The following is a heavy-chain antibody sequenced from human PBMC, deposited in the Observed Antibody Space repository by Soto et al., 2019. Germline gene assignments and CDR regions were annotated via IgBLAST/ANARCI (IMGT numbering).Heavy chain of an antibody. J-gene: IGHJ4*02. CDR1: GGSISSYY. V-gene: IGHV4-59*01. CDR2: IYYSGST. D-gene: IGHD6-13*01. Sequence: PSETLSLTCIVSGGSISSYYWSWIRQPPGKGLEWIGYIYYSGSTNYNPSLKSRVTISVDTSKNQFSLKLSSVTAADTAVYYCARESGQQLHYWGQGTLVTVSS. CDR3: ARESGQQLHY.